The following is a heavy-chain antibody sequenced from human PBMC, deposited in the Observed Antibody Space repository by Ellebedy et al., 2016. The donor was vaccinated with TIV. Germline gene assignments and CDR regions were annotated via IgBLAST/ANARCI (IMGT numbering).Heavy chain of an antibody. CDR3: ARDESRYGGNSGAY. V-gene: IGHV1-2*02. D-gene: IGHD4-23*01. Sequence: ASVKVSCKASGYTFTSHYIHWVRQAPGHGLEWMGWINPNSGGTNYAQKFQGRVTMTRDTSISTAYMELSRLRSDDTAVYYCARDESRYGGNSGAYWGQGTLVTVSS. J-gene: IGHJ4*02. CDR1: GYTFTSHY. CDR2: INPNSGGT.